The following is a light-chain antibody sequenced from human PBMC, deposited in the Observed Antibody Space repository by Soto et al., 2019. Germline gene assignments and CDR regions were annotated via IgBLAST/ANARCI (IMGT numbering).Light chain of an antibody. J-gene: IGKJ1*01. CDR1: QSMTSR. V-gene: IGKV1-5*02. CDR3: QQYDTYWT. Sequence: GDRVTIICRASQSMTSRLAWYQQKPGKAPKILIYDASTLESGVPSRFSGSGSGTEFTLTISSLQPDDFATYYCQQYDTYWTFSQGTKVDIK. CDR2: DAS.